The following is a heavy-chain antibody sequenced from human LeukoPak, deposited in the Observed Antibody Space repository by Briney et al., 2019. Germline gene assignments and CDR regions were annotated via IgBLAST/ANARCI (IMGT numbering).Heavy chain of an antibody. CDR1: GCSFTAYW. D-gene: IGHD1-7*01. CDR3: ARLANWNYGY. CDR2: IYPGDSNT. V-gene: IGHV5-51*01. J-gene: IGHJ4*02. Sequence: GESLKISCKVSGCSFTAYWIGWVRQMPGKALEWMGIIYPGDSNTRYSPSFQGQVTISADKSISTAYLQWSSLKASDTAMYYCARLANWNYGYWGQGTLVTVSS.